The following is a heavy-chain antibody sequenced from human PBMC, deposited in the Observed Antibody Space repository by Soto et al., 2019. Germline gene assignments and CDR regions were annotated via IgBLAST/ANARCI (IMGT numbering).Heavy chain of an antibody. J-gene: IGHJ5*02. CDR1: GGSISSGGYS. CDR3: ARERESWFDP. V-gene: IGHV4-30-2*01. CDR2: IYHSGST. Sequence: PSETLSLTCAVSGGSISSGGYSWSWIQQPPGKGLEWIGYIYHSGSTYYNPSLKSRVTISVDRSKNQFSLKLSSVTAADTAVYYCARERESWFDPWGQGTLVTVSS.